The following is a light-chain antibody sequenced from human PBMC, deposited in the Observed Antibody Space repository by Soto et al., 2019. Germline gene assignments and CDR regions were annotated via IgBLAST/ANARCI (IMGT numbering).Light chain of an antibody. Sequence: EIVLTQSPGTLSLSPGDRATLSCRASQSVSSTDLVWYQQKPGQAPRLLIYGASFRATGIPDRFSGSGSGTDFTLTISRLEPEDFAVYYGHQFGNAVRTFGQGTEVEV. J-gene: IGKJ1*01. CDR3: HQFGNAVRT. CDR2: GAS. CDR1: QSVSSTD. V-gene: IGKV3-20*01.